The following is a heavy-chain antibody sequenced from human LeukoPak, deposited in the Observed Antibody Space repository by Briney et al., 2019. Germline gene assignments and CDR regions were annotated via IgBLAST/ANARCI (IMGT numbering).Heavy chain of an antibody. Sequence: PGGSLRLSCAASGFTFSTHWMHWVRQAPGRGLVWVSRVSADGSSTTYAASVKGRFTISRDNAKSTLYLQMNSLRVEDTAIYYCARGPISSNPGTWGQGTLVTVSS. J-gene: IGHJ5*02. CDR3: ARGPISSNPGT. V-gene: IGHV3-74*01. CDR1: GFTFSTHW. CDR2: VSADGSST. D-gene: IGHD2-2*01.